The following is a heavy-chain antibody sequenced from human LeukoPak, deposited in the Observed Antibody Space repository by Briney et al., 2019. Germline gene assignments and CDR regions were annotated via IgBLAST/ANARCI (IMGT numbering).Heavy chain of an antibody. J-gene: IGHJ4*02. CDR1: GYIFTSYY. CDR3: ARDRRDIVVVPAAHLDY. CDR2: INPSGGST. Sequence: ASVKVSCKASGYIFTSYYMHWVRQAPGQGLEWMGIINPSGGSTSYAQKFQGRVTMTRDTSTSTVYMELSSLRSENTAVYYCARDRRDIVVVPAAHLDYWGQGTLVTVSS. V-gene: IGHV1-46*01. D-gene: IGHD2-2*01.